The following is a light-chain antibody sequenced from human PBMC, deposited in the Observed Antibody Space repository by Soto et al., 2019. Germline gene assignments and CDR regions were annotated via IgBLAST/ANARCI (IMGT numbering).Light chain of an antibody. V-gene: IGLV2-14*01. CDR2: EVT. J-gene: IGLJ1*01. Sequence: QSVLTQPGSVSGSPGQSITISCTGTSSDVGLYNYVSWYQQHPGKAPKVMIYEVTNRPSGVYTRFSGSKSGNTASLTISGLQAEDEAEYYCCSFTTGNTAYVFGTGTKVTVL. CDR1: SSDVGLYNY. CDR3: CSFTTGNTAYV.